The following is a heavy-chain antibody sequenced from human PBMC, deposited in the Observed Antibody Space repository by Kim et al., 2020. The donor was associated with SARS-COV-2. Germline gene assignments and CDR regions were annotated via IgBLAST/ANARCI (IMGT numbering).Heavy chain of an antibody. CDR3: ARNHLISGSNAVAY. Sequence: AESVKGRFTSSRDNAKRTVYLQMNSLRAEDTAVYYCARNHLISGSNAVAYWGQGTLVTVSS. D-gene: IGHD1-26*01. J-gene: IGHJ4*02. V-gene: IGHV3-74*01.